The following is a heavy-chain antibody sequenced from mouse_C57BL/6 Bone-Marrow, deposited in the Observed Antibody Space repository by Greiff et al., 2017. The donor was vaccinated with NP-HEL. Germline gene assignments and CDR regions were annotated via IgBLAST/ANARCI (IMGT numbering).Heavy chain of an antibody. D-gene: IGHD1-1*01. V-gene: IGHV5-2*03. CDR1: EYEFPSHD. J-gene: IGHJ1*03. CDR2: INSDGGST. CDR3: ARLWDYYGSRGGWYFDV. Sequence: EVMLVESGGGLVQPGESLKLSCESNEYEFPSHDMSWVRKTPEKRLELVAAINSDGGSTYYPDTMERRFIISRDNTKKTLYLQMSSLRSEDTALYYCARLWDYYGSRGGWYFDVWGTGTTVTVSS.